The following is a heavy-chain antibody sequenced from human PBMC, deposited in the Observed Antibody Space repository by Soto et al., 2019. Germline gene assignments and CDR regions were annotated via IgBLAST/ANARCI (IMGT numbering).Heavy chain of an antibody. Sequence: SETLSLTCAVYGGSFSGYYWSWIRQPPGKGLEWIGEINHSGSTNYNPSLKSRVTISVDTSKNQFSLKLSSVTAADTAVYYCARRRGYGGLNYYYYGMDVWG. CDR2: INHSGST. CDR1: GGSFSGYY. V-gene: IGHV4-34*01. D-gene: IGHD5-12*01. CDR3: ARRRGYGGLNYYYYGMDV. J-gene: IGHJ6*01.